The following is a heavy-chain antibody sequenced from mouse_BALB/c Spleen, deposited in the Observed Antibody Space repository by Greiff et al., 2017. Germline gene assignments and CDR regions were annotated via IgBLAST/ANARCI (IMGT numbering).Heavy chain of an antibody. Sequence: EVQLVESGGGLVKPGGSLKLSCAASGFTFSDYYMYWVRQTPEKRLEWVATISDGGSYTYYPDSVKGRFTISRDNAKNNLYLQMSSLKSEDTAMYYCARALDYGPYYYAMDYWGQGTSVTVSS. CDR2: ISDGGSYT. J-gene: IGHJ4*01. CDR3: ARALDYGPYYYAMDY. D-gene: IGHD2-4*01. CDR1: GFTFSDYY. V-gene: IGHV5-4*02.